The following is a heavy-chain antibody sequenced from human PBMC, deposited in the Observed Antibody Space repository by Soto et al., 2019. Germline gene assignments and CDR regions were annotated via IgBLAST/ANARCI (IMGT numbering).Heavy chain of an antibody. CDR3: ARASCSCGRCFLLDL. CDR1: GFIFSGYW. J-gene: IGHJ5*02. CDR2: IKGDGSGI. V-gene: IGHV3-74*01. D-gene: IGHD1-26*01. Sequence: EVQLLESGGGLVPPGGSLRLSCAASGFIFSGYWMHWVRQAPGKGLVWVSRIKGDGSGISYADSVKGRFTISRDNVKKTLYLQMNRLRAEDTAVYYCARASCSCGRCFLLDLWGQGTLVTVSS.